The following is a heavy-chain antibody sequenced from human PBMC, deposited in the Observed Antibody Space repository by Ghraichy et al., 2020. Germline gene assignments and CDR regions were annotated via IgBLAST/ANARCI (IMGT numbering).Heavy chain of an antibody. CDR2: ISGSGGST. V-gene: IGHV3-23*01. J-gene: IGHJ5*02. CDR1: GFTFSSYA. CDR3: AKVWSLAARPLGWFDP. Sequence: GGSLRLSCAASGFTFSSYAMSWVRQAPGKGLEWVSAISGSGGSTYYADSVKGRFTISRDNSKNTLYLQMNSLRAEETAVYYCAKVWSLAARPLGWFDPWGQGTLVTVSS. D-gene: IGHD6-6*01.